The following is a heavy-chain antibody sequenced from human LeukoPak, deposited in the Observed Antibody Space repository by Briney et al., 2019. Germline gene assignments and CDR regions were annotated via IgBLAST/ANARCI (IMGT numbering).Heavy chain of an antibody. J-gene: IGHJ4*02. D-gene: IGHD3-10*01. Sequence: GGSLRLSCAASGFTFSSYAMHWVRQAPGKGLEWAAVISYDGSNKYYADSVKGRFTISRDNSKNTLYLQMNSLRAEDTAVYYCASPAGWRVKYYFDYWGQGTLVTVSS. CDR3: ASPAGWRVKYYFDY. V-gene: IGHV3-30*16. CDR2: ISYDGSNK. CDR1: GFTFSSYA.